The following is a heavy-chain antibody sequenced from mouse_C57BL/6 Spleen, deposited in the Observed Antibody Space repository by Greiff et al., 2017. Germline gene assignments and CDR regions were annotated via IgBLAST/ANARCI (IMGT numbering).Heavy chain of an antibody. V-gene: IGHV1-82*01. CDR3: ASNLYFDY. CDR1: GYAFSSSW. D-gene: IGHD4-1*01. CDR2: IYPGDGDT. J-gene: IGHJ2*01. Sequence: QVQLKESGPELVKPGASVKISCKASGYAFSSSWMNWVKQRPGKGLEWIGRIYPGDGDTNYNGKFKGKATLTADKSSSTAYMQLSSLTSEDSAVYFCASNLYFDYWGQGTTLTVSS.